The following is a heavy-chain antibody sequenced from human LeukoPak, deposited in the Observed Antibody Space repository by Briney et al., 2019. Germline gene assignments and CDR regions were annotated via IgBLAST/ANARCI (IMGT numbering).Heavy chain of an antibody. CDR2: INHSGGT. Sequence: SETLSLTCAVYGGSFSGYYWSWIRQPPGKGLEWIGEINHSGGTNYNPSLKSRVTISVDTSKNQFSLKLSSVTAADTAVYYCARGVSSGWYPRLDYWGQGTLVTVSS. D-gene: IGHD6-19*01. J-gene: IGHJ4*02. V-gene: IGHV4-34*01. CDR3: ARGVSSGWYPRLDY. CDR1: GGSFSGYY.